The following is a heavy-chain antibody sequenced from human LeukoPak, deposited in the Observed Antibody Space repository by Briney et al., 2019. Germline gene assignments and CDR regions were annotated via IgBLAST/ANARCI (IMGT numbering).Heavy chain of an antibody. D-gene: IGHD2-15*01. CDR1: GYTLTELS. CDR3: AIGYCSGGSCYQVPDY. V-gene: IGHV1-24*01. J-gene: IGHJ4*02. CDR2: FDPEDGET. Sequence: ASVKVSCKVSGYTLTELSMHWVRQAPGKGLEGMGGFDPEDGETIYAQKFQGRVTMTEDTSTDTAYMELSSLRSEDTAVYYCAIGYCSGGSCYQVPDYWGQGTLVTVSS.